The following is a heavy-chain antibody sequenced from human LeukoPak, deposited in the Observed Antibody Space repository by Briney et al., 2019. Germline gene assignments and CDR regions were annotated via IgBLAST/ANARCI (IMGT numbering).Heavy chain of an antibody. CDR1: GFTFSSYE. Sequence: PRGSLRLSCAASGFTFSSYEMNWVRQAPGKGLEWVSYISNFGAIIYYADSVKGRFNLSREHSKNSLFLQMNSLRAEDTAVYFCVKDHRGYDNAHGFDFWGQGTLVTVSS. J-gene: IGHJ4*02. V-gene: IGHV3-48*03. CDR2: ISNFGAII. CDR3: VKDHRGYDNAHGFDF. D-gene: IGHD5-18*01.